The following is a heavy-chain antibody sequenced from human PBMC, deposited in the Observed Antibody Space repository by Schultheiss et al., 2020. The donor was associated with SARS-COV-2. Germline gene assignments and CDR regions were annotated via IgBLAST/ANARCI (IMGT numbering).Heavy chain of an antibody. CDR3: ARDYDILTGPSGDAV. CDR1: GGSIRDYY. V-gene: IGHV4-31*11. CDR2: IYYSGST. D-gene: IGHD3-9*01. J-gene: IGHJ4*02. Sequence: SETLSLTCGVYGGSIRDYYWSWIRQPPGKGLEWIGYIYYSGSTYYNPSLKSRVTISVDTSKNQFSLKLSSVTAADTAVYYCARDYDILTGPSGDAVWGQGTLVTVSS.